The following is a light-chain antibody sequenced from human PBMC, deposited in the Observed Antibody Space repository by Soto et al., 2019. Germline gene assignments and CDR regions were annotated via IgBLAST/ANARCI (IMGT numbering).Light chain of an antibody. CDR1: SSNIGSNT. V-gene: IGLV1-44*01. CDR3: AAWDDSLNGVV. Sequence: QSVLTQPPSASETPGQRVTISCSGSSSNIGSNTVNWYQQLPGTAPKLLIYSNNQRPSGVPDRFSGSKSGTSASLAISGLQSEDEADYYCAAWDDSLNGVVFGGGTKLPVL. CDR2: SNN. J-gene: IGLJ2*01.